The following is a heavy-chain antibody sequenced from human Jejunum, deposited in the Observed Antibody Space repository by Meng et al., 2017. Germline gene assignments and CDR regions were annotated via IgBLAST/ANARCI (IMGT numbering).Heavy chain of an antibody. V-gene: IGHV1-2*02. D-gene: IGHD3-10*01. J-gene: IGHJ4*02. Sequence: ASVKVSCKASGYTLTDYYMHWVRQAPGQGLEWMGWINPKSGGAIYSQKFEGRVTMTRDTSISTAYLELSSLRSDDTAVYYCATDWNSNSRNYYTPGEHSLDYWGQGTLVTVSS. CDR1: GYTLTDYY. CDR3: ATDWNSNSRNYYTPGEHSLDY. CDR2: INPKSGGA.